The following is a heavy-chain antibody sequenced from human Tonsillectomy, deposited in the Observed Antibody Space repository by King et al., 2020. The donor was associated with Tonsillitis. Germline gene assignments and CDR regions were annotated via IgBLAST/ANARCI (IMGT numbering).Heavy chain of an antibody. J-gene: IGHJ5*02. CDR3: AKDKVGGTSGGWFDP. V-gene: IGHV3-9*01. CDR1: GFTFDDYA. D-gene: IGHD1-26*01. Sequence: VQLVESGGGLVQPGRSLRLSCAASGFTFDDYAMHWVRQAPGKGLEWVSGISWNSGSICYADSVKGRFTISRDNAKNSLYLQMNSLRAEDTALYSCAKDKVGGTSGGWFDPWGQGTLVTVSS. CDR2: ISWNSGSI.